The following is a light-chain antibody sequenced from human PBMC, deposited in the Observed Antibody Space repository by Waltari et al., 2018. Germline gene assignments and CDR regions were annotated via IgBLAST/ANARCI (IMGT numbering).Light chain of an antibody. J-gene: IGLJ2*01. CDR1: DIGTKT. CDR2: GDD. Sequence: SYVLTQPPSVSVAPGQTATITCGGDDIGTKTANWSQHKSGQAPVLVIYGDDDRPSGIPERFSGSNSGDTATLTLTRVEAGDEADYSCQVWDNRADEVVFGGGTKLAVL. CDR3: QVWDNRADEVV. V-gene: IGLV3-21*02.